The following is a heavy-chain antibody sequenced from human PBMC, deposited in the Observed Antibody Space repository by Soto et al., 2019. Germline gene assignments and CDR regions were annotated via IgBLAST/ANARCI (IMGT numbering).Heavy chain of an antibody. CDR1: GGSISSSSYY. CDR2: FYYSGST. J-gene: IGHJ3*02. D-gene: IGHD3-22*01. Sequence: SETLSLTCTVSGGSISSSSYYWGWIRQPPGKGLEWIGYFYYSGSTNYNPSLKSRVTISVDTSKNQFSLKLSSVTAADTAVYYCARSVFTMIVVDLDAFDIWGQGTMATVSS. CDR3: ARSVFTMIVVDLDAFDI. V-gene: IGHV4-61*05.